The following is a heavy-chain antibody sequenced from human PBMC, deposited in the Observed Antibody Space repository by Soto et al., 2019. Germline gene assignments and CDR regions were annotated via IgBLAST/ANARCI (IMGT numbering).Heavy chain of an antibody. CDR1: GGGNLRDYR. CDR3: ARGGDGYNFGAVY. D-gene: IGHD2-21*01. CDR2: IIPKLGSA. V-gene: IGHV1-69*01. Sequence: QVQLVQSGAEVKEPGSSVKVSCKASGGGNLRDYRTTWVRRAPGQGLEWMGGIIPKLGSANYAQNFQGRVTITADESTNTVYMELRSLRSDDTAVYYWARGGDGYNFGAVYWVQGTPVTVSS. J-gene: IGHJ4*02.